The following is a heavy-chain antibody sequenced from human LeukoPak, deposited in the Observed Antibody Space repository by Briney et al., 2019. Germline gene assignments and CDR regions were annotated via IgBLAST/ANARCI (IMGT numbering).Heavy chain of an antibody. CDR2: IYHSGST. Sequence: PSETLSLTCAVSGYSISSGYYCGWIRQPPGKGLGWIGSIYHSGSTYYNPSLKSRVTISVDTSKNQFSLKLSSVTAADTAVYYCARLLYSSSWYGFEYYFDYWGQGTLVTVSS. D-gene: IGHD6-13*01. V-gene: IGHV4-38-2*01. J-gene: IGHJ4*02. CDR3: ARLLYSSSWYGFEYYFDY. CDR1: GYSISSGYY.